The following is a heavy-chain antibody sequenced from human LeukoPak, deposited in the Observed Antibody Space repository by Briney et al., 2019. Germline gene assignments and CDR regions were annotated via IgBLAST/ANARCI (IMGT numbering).Heavy chain of an antibody. D-gene: IGHD1-1*01. CDR1: GFNFNDAW. CDR2: LKSRGSGGTA. CDR3: SWELDVSFGRRLEH. J-gene: IGHJ5*02. V-gene: IGHV3-15*01. Sequence: GGSLRLSCAVSGFNFNDAWMSWVRQAPGKGLEWVGRLKSRGSGGTADYSAPVKGRFTISRDDSQNTLYLQMNSLKIEDTAVYFCSWELDVSFGRRLEHWGQGTLVTVAS.